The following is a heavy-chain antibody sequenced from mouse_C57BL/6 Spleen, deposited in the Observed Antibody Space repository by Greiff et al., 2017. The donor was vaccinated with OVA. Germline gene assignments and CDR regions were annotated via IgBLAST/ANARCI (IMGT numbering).Heavy chain of an antibody. J-gene: IGHJ4*01. V-gene: IGHV1-50*01. CDR2: IDPSDSYT. CDR1: GYTFTSYW. Sequence: VKQSCKASGYTFTSYWMQWVKQRPGQGLEWIGEIDPSDSYTNYNQKFKGKATLTVDTSSSTAYMQLSSLTSEDSAVYYCARPYGSSYVGTMDYWGQGTSVTVSS. D-gene: IGHD1-1*01. CDR3: ARPYGSSYVGTMDY.